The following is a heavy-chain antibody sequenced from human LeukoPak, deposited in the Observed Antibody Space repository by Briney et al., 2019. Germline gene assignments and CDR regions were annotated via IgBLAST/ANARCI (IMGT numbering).Heavy chain of an antibody. CDR2: IYPGDSDT. Sequence: GESLKISCKGYGYSFTSYWISWVRQMPGKGLEWMGIIYPGDSDTRYSPSFQGQATISADKSISTAYLQWSSLKASDTAMYYCARRYSSSGGARCDYWGQGTLVTVSS. CDR3: ARRYSSSGGARCDY. D-gene: IGHD2-15*01. V-gene: IGHV5-51*01. CDR1: GYSFTSYW. J-gene: IGHJ4*02.